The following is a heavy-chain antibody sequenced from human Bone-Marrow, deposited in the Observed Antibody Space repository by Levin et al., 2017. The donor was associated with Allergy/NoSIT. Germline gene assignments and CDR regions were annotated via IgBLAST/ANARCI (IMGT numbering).Heavy chain of an antibody. CDR1: GFTFSSYD. CDR2: IGTAADS. J-gene: IGHJ4*02. CDR3: ARVALPRYCTSTSCSDSGYYFDY. D-gene: IGHD2-2*01. V-gene: IGHV3-13*04. Sequence: PGGSLRLSCAASGFTFSSYDMHWVRQATGRGLEWVSAIGTAADSYYSGSVKGRFTVSRDNAKNSFYLQMNSLRAGDRAVYYCARVALPRYCTSTSCSDSGYYFDYWGQGTLVTVSS.